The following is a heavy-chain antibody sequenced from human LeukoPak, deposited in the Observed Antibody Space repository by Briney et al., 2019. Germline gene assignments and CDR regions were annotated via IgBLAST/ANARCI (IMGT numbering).Heavy chain of an antibody. CDR1: GGSFSGYY. CDR2: INHSGST. V-gene: IGHV4-34*01. J-gene: IGHJ5*02. CDR3: ARVVESNWFDP. D-gene: IGHD6-6*01. Sequence: SETLSLTCAVYGGSFSGYYWSWIRQPPGKGLEWIWEINHSGSTNYNPSLRSRVTISVDTSKNQFSLKLSSVTAADTAVYYCARVVESNWFDPWGQGTLVTVSS.